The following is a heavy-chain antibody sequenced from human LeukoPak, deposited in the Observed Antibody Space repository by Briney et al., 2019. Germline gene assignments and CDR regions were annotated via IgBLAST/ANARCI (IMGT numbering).Heavy chain of an antibody. CDR3: ARDRPVNYYDSSGTNDY. CDR2: INPNNGGT. J-gene: IGHJ4*02. CDR1: GYTFTGYY. Sequence: ASVKVSCKASGYTFTGYYMHWVRQAPGQGLEWMGWINPNNGGTNYAQKFQGRVTMTRDTSISTAYMELSRLRSDDTAVYYCARDRPVNYYDSSGTNDYWGQGTLVTVSS. D-gene: IGHD3-22*01. V-gene: IGHV1-2*02.